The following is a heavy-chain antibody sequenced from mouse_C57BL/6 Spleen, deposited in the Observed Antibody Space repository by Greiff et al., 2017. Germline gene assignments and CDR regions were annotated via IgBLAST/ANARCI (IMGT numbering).Heavy chain of an antibody. D-gene: IGHD2-4*01. CDR3: ARGGLRRDPYAMDY. Sequence: VQLQQSGAELVRPGASVKLSCKASGYTFTDYYINWVKQRPGQGLEWIARIYPGSGNTYYNEKFKGKATLTAEKSSSTAYMQLSSLTSEDSAVYFCARGGLRRDPYAMDYWGQGTSVTISS. V-gene: IGHV1-76*01. CDR2: IYPGSGNT. CDR1: GYTFTDYY. J-gene: IGHJ4*01.